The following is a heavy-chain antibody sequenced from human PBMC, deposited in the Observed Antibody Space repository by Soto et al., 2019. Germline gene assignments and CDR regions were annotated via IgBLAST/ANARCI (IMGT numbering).Heavy chain of an antibody. CDR3: ARDLSEASSSAFDY. CDR2: ISSSGSTI. J-gene: IGHJ4*02. Sequence: GGSLRLSCAASGFTFSDYYMSWIRQAPGKGLEWVSYISSSGSTIYYADSVKGRFTISRDNAKNSLYLQMNSLRDEDTAVYYCARDLSEASSSAFDYWGQGTLVTVSS. D-gene: IGHD6-6*01. V-gene: IGHV3-11*01. CDR1: GFTFSDYY.